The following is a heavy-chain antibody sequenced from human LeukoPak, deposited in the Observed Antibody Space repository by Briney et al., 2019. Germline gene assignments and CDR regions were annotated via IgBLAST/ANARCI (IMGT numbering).Heavy chain of an antibody. CDR3: ARWDWSSGTCADY. D-gene: IGHD2-15*01. J-gene: IGHJ4*02. CDR1: GYTFTSYF. Sequence: ASVKVSCKASGYTFTSYFIHWVRQAPGQGLEWMGIINPSGGSTSYAQKFQGRVTMTRDTSTSTVYMGLSSLRSEDTAVYYCARWDWSSGTCADYWGQGTLVTVSS. CDR2: INPSGGST. V-gene: IGHV1-46*01.